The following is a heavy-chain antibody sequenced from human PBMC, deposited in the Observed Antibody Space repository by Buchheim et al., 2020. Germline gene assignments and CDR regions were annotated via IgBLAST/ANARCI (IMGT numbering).Heavy chain of an antibody. CDR2: IKEDGSEK. CDR1: GFTFSSYW. J-gene: IGHJ4*02. D-gene: IGHD6-19*01. CDR3: ASGQEWLVEYYFDY. V-gene: IGHV3-7*01. Sequence: EVQLVESGGGLVQPGGSLRLSCVASGFTFSSYWMSWVRQAPGKGLEWVANIKEDGSEKYYVDSVKGRFTISRDNAKNSLSLQMNSLRAEDTAVYYCASGQEWLVEYYFDYWGQGTL.